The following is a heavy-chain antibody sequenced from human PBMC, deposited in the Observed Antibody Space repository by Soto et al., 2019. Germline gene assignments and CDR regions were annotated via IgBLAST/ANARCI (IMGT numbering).Heavy chain of an antibody. CDR1: GGSISSGGYY. CDR2: IYYST. CDR3: ARDYRASYPAYYYYGMDV. J-gene: IGHJ6*02. Sequence: QVQLLESGPGLVKPSQTLSLTCTVSGGSISSGGYYWSWIRQHPGKGLEWIGYIYYSTYYNPSLKSRVTISVDTSKNQFSLKLSSVTAADTAVYYCARDYRASYPAYYYYGMDVWGQGTTVTVSS. V-gene: IGHV4-31*03. D-gene: IGHD3-16*02.